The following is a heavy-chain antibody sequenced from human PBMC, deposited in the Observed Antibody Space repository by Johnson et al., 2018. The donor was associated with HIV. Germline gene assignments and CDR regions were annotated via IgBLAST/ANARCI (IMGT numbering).Heavy chain of an antibody. Sequence: QVQLVESGGGVVQPGGSLRLSCAASGFTFSSYGMHWVRQAPGKGLEWVAFIRYDGSETYYVDSVKGRFTISRDNAKNSLYLQMNSLRAEDTAVYYCARESGGYYDSSAREAFDIWGQGTMVTVSS. CDR1: GFTFSSYG. J-gene: IGHJ3*02. V-gene: IGHV3-30*02. CDR3: ARESGGYYDSSAREAFDI. CDR2: IRYDGSET. D-gene: IGHD3-22*01.